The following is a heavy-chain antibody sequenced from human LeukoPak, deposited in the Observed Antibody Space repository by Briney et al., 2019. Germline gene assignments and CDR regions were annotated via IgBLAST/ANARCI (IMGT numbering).Heavy chain of an antibody. V-gene: IGHV4-59*01. CDR3: ARLVRYHDY. Sequence: KASETLSLTCTVAGGSISSYYWSWIRQPPGKGLEWIGYIYYSGSTNYNPSLKSRVTISVDTSKNQFSLKLSSVAAADTAVYYCARLVRYHDYWGQGTLVTVSS. D-gene: IGHD3-9*01. CDR2: IYYSGST. CDR1: GGSISSYY. J-gene: IGHJ4*02.